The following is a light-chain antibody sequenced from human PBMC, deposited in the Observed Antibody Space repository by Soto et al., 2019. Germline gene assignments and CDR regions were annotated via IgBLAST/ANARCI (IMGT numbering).Light chain of an antibody. Sequence: QSALTQPASVSGSPGQSITISCTGTSSDVGAYEYVSWFQQHPGKAPKLMVYEVSNRPSGVSSRFSGSRSGNTASLTIYGLQPEDEADYYCTSFTTSSTWVFGGGTKVTVL. CDR2: EVS. CDR3: TSFTTSSTWV. J-gene: IGLJ3*02. CDR1: SSDVGAYEY. V-gene: IGLV2-14*01.